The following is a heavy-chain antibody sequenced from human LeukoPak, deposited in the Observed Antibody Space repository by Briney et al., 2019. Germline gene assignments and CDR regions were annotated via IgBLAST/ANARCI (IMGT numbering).Heavy chain of an antibody. V-gene: IGHV3-23*01. CDR2: ISGSGGST. D-gene: IGHD3-22*01. CDR1: GFTFSSYS. J-gene: IGHJ4*02. CDR3: AKDASITMIVVVITYFDY. Sequence: GGSLRLSCAASGFTFSSYSMNWVRQAPGKGLEWVSAISGSGGSTYYADSVKGRFTISRDNSKNTLYLQMNSLRAEDTAVYYCAKDASITMIVVVITYFDYWGQGTLVTVSS.